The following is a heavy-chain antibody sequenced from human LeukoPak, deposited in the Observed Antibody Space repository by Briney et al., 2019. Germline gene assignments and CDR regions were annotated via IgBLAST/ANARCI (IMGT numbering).Heavy chain of an antibody. J-gene: IGHJ4*02. CDR3: AKIPSSLLWFGELDAFYDY. CDR2: ISGSGGST. CDR1: GFTFSSYA. V-gene: IGHV3-23*01. Sequence: GGSLRLSCAASGFTFSSYAMSWVRQAPGKGLEWVSAISGSGGSTYYADSVKGRFTISRDNSKNTLYLQMNSLRAEDTAVYYCAKIPSSLLWFGELDAFYDYWGQGTLVTVSS. D-gene: IGHD3-10*01.